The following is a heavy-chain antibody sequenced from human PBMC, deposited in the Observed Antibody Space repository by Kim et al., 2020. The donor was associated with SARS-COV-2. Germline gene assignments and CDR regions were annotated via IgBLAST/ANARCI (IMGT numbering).Heavy chain of an antibody. V-gene: IGHV1-18*04. D-gene: IGHD3-22*01. CDR3: VRDVPYESSGYYSRDHYYGMDV. CDR2: ISLYNSNT. J-gene: IGHJ6*02. Sequence: ASVKVSCKASGYAFDTYGLTWVRQAPGQGPEWMAYISLYNSNTKNVDHLEGRVTLSTDTSTNTVFMELRDLRADDTAVYYCVRDVPYESSGYYSRDHYYGMDVWGQGTTVTVSS. CDR1: GYAFDTYG.